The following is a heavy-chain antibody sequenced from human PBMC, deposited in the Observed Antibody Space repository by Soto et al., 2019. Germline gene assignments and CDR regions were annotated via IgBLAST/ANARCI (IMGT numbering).Heavy chain of an antibody. D-gene: IGHD2-2*01. Sequence: LRLSCAASGFTFSSYGMHWVRQAPGKGLEWVAVISYDGSNKYYADSVKGRFTISRDNSKNTLYLQMNSLRAEDTAVYYCAKARYCSSTSCYELDYWGQGTLVTVSS. CDR2: ISYDGSNK. CDR3: AKARYCSSTSCYELDY. CDR1: GFTFSSYG. V-gene: IGHV3-30*18. J-gene: IGHJ4*02.